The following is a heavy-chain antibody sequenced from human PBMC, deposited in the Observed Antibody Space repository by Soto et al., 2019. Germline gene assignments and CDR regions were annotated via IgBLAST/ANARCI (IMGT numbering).Heavy chain of an antibody. Sequence: DVQLVESGGGLVQPGGSLRVSYAASGFTLGSHRIHWVRQPPGKGLEWVSRIDTDGGGTSYADSVKGRFTISTDNAKNTVYLQMNGLRAEDTAVYYCATVFDLWGQGTLVTVSS. CDR1: GFTLGSHR. J-gene: IGHJ5*02. CDR2: IDTDGGGT. CDR3: ATVFDL. V-gene: IGHV3-74*01.